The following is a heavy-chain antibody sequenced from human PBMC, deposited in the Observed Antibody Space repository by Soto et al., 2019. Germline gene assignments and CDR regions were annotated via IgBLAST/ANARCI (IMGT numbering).Heavy chain of an antibody. Sequence: ASVKVSCKASGYTFTSYDINWVRQATGQGLEWMGWMNPNSGNTGYAQKFQGRVTMTRNTSISTAYMELNSLRAEDTAVYYCAKGTYYDPPPAEYFQHWGQGTLVTVSS. V-gene: IGHV1-8*01. J-gene: IGHJ1*01. CDR1: GYTFTSYD. D-gene: IGHD3-22*01. CDR3: AKGTYYDPPPAEYFQH. CDR2: MNPNSGNT.